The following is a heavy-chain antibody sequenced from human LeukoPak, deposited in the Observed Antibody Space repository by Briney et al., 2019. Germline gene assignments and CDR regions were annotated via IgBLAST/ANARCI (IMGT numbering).Heavy chain of an antibody. CDR1: GFTFSSYA. D-gene: IGHD3-10*01. V-gene: IGHV3-23*01. Sequence: GGSLRLSCAASGFTFSSYAMSWVRQAPGKGLEWVSAISGVGGSTYYADSVKGRFTISRDNSKNTLYLQMNSLRAEDTAVYYCARTDMVYYGMDVWGQGTTVTVSS. J-gene: IGHJ6*02. CDR2: ISGVGGST. CDR3: ARTDMVYYGMDV.